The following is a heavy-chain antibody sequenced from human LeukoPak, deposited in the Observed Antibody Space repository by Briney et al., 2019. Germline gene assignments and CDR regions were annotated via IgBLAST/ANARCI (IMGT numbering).Heavy chain of an antibody. CDR2: IKTKTSGGTP. Sequence: GGSLRLSCAASGFIFKNAWMTWVRQAPGKGLEWVGRIKTKTSGGTPDYAAPARGRFIISRDDSNSTLHLQMDNLNTEDAGVYYCATYGSGWKFEHWGQGTLVSVSS. CDR1: GFIFKNAW. CDR3: ATYGSGWKFEH. D-gene: IGHD6-19*01. J-gene: IGHJ4*02. V-gene: IGHV3-15*01.